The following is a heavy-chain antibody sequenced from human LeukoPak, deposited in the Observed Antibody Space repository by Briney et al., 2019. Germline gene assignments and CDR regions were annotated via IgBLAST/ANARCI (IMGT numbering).Heavy chain of an antibody. CDR2: IKSKTDGGTT. D-gene: IGHD3-16*01. Sequence: GGSLRLSCAASGFTFSNAWMSWVRQAPGKGLEWVGRIKSKTDGGTTDYAAPVKGRFTISRDDSKNTLYLQMNSLRADDTAVYYCAKTRSRNMLTFGGVENWFDPWGQGTLVTVSS. V-gene: IGHV3-15*01. CDR1: GFTFSNAW. CDR3: AKTRSRNMLTFGGVENWFDP. J-gene: IGHJ5*02.